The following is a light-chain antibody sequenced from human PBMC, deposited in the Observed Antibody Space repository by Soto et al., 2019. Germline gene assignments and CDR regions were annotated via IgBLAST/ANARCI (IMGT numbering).Light chain of an antibody. Sequence: EIVLTQSPGTLSLSPGERATLSCRASQSVSSSYLAWYQQKPGQAPRLLIYGASSRATGIPDTFSGSGSGTGFTLTISRLEPEDFAVYYCEQHGSSPLVTFGQGTRLEIK. CDR2: GAS. CDR1: QSVSSSY. CDR3: EQHGSSPLVT. V-gene: IGKV3-20*01. J-gene: IGKJ5*01.